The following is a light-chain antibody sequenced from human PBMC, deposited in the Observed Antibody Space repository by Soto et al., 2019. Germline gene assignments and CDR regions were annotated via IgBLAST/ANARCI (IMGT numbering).Light chain of an antibody. Sequence: QSVLTQPPSASGTPGQRVTISWSGSSSNIGSRYVFWYQQFPGAAPKVVIYKDNQRPSGVPDRFYGSKSGTSASLAISRLRYEDEADYCCAAWDPSLSGWVFGGGTPLTV. J-gene: IGLJ3*02. V-gene: IGLV1-47*01. CDR3: AAWDPSLSGWV. CDR2: KDN. CDR1: SSNIGSRY.